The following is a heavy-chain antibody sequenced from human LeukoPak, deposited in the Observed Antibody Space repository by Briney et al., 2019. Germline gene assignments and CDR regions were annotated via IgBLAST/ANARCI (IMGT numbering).Heavy chain of an antibody. CDR2: IYGGGST. CDR1: GFTVSSNY. V-gene: IGHV3-53*01. J-gene: IGHJ4*02. D-gene: IGHD6-13*01. Sequence: GGSLRLSCAASGFTVSSNYMSWVRQAPGKGLEWVSVIYGGGSTYYADPVKGRFTISRDYSKNTLYLQMNSLRAEDTAVYYCAIVAHSNSWYYFDYWGQGTLVTVSS. CDR3: AIVAHSNSWYYFDY.